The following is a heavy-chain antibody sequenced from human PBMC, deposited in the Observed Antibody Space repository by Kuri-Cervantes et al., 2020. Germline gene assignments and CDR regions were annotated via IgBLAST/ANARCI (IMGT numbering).Heavy chain of an antibody. CDR3: ARAQGSGSYSFDY. D-gene: IGHD3-10*01. J-gene: IGHJ4*02. Sequence: LRLSCTVSGGSISSGDYYWSWIRQPPGKGLEWIGYIYYSGSTSYNPSLNSRVTISVDTSKNQFSLKLSSVTAADTAVYYCARAQGSGSYSFDYWGQGTLVTVSS. V-gene: IGHV4-30-4*01. CDR2: IYYSGST. CDR1: GGSISSGDYY.